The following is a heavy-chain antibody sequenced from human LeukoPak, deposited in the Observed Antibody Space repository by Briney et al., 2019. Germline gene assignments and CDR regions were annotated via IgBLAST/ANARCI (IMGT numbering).Heavy chain of an antibody. CDR3: AIFAYYDVFTCYLSAENDAFDI. J-gene: IGHJ3*02. CDR2: IYYCGSL. D-gene: IGHD3-9*01. Sequence: PSETLSLPHTVSARSLKISSHYWGWIPQPRGKGLEWIERIYYCGSLYYKPPLKSRVPLSVNTSKNQFSLKLTSMTVAAPAVYFCAIFAYYDVFTCYLSAENDAFDIWGQGTMVTVSS. V-gene: IGHV4-39*07. CDR1: ARSLKISSHY.